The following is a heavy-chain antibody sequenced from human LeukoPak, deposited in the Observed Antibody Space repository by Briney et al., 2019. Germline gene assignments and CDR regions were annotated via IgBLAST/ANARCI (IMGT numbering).Heavy chain of an antibody. CDR2: IYYSGST. D-gene: IGHD1-26*01. Sequence: PSETLTLTCTVSGGSISSHYWSWIRQPPGKGLEWIGYIYYSGSTNYNPSLKSRVTISVDTSKNQFSLKLSSVTAADTAVYYCARDRHIVGATGYYYYYMNVWGKGTTVNVSS. CDR3: ARDRHIVGATGYYYYYMNV. V-gene: IGHV4-59*11. J-gene: IGHJ6*03. CDR1: GGSISSHY.